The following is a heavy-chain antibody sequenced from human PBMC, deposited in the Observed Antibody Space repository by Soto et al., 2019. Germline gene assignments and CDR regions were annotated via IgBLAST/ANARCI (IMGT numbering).Heavy chain of an antibody. J-gene: IGHJ6*02. CDR3: ARGVRFLEWLPGGLRENYYYYYGMDV. D-gene: IGHD3-3*01. Sequence: GGSLRLSCAASGFTFSSYGMHWVRQAPGKGLEWVAVIWYDGSNKYYADSVKGRFTISRDNSKNTLYLQMNSLRAEDTAVYYCARGVRFLEWLPGGLRENYYYYYGMDVWGQGTTVTVSS. CDR1: GFTFSSYG. CDR2: IWYDGSNK. V-gene: IGHV3-33*01.